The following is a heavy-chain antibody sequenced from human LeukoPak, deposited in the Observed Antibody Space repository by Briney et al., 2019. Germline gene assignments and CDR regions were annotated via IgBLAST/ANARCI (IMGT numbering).Heavy chain of an antibody. J-gene: IGHJ4*02. D-gene: IGHD5-18*01. CDR2: IRYEGSNK. CDR1: GFTFSSYG. CDR3: AKDSWLPPHYFDY. V-gene: IGHV3-30*02. Sequence: PGGSLRLSCAASGFTFSSYGMHWVRQAPGKGLEWVAFIRYEGSNKYYADSVKGRFTISRDNSKNTLYLQMNSLRAEDTAVYYCAKDSWLPPHYFDYWGQGTLVTVSS.